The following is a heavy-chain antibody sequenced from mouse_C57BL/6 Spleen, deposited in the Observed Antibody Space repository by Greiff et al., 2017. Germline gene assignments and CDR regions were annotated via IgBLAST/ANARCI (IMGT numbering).Heavy chain of an antibody. V-gene: IGHV1-52*01. Sequence: VQLQQPGAELVRPGSSVKLSCKASGYTFTSYWMHWVKQRPIQGLEWIGNIDPSDSDTHYNQKFKDKATLTVDKSSSTAYMQLSSLTSEDSAVYYCARSITTVVAFDYWGQGTTLTVSS. CDR2: IDPSDSDT. D-gene: IGHD1-1*01. J-gene: IGHJ2*01. CDR1: GYTFTSYW. CDR3: ARSITTVVAFDY.